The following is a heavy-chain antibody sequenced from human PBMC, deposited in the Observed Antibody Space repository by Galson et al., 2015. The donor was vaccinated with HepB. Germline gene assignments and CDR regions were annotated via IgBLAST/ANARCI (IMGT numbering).Heavy chain of an antibody. J-gene: IGHJ6*02. D-gene: IGHD1-7*01. CDR3: ARDSRLELRLNNYYYYGMDV. Sequence: SVKVSCKASGYSFTSYGISWLRQAPGQGLEWMGWISGYDGCTNYPQTLQGRVIMTTDRSTNTGYMEVRSLRSDDTAIYYCARDSRLELRLNNYYYYGMDVWGQGTTVTVSS. CDR2: ISGYDGCT. CDR1: GYSFTSYG. V-gene: IGHV1-18*01.